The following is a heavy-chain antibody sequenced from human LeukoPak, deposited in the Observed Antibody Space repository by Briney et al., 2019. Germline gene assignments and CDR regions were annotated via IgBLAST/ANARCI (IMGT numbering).Heavy chain of an antibody. CDR3: AKDDEDSSSSDY. J-gene: IGHJ4*02. CDR1: GFTFSSYA. D-gene: IGHD2-2*01. CDR2: ISGSGGST. Sequence: GGSLRLSCAASGFTFSSYAMSWVRQAPGKGLEWDSAISGSGGSTYYADSVKGRFTISRDNSKNTLYLQMNSLRAEDTAVYYCAKDDEDSSSSDYWGQGTLVTVSS. V-gene: IGHV3-23*01.